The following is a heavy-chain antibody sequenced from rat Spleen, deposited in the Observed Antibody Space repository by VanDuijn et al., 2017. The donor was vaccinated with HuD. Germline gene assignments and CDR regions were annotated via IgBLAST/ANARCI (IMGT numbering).Heavy chain of an antibody. V-gene: IGHV5-34*01. Sequence: EVQLVESGGGLVQPGRSLKLSCVASGFTFSDYGLHWIRQAPGKGLEWVAYISTSSGPIYYADTVKGRFPISRDNAKYTLYLQLSSLRSEDTALFYCARNYGGSPFEYWGQGVMVTVSS. CDR3: ARNYGGSPFEY. D-gene: IGHD1-11*01. J-gene: IGHJ2*01. CDR1: GFTFSDYG. CDR2: ISTSSGPI.